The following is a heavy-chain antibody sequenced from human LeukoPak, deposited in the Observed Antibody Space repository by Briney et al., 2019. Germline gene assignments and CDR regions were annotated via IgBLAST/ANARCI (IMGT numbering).Heavy chain of an antibody. Sequence: PGGSLRLSCAVSGFTFSTYTMNWVRQAPGKGLEWVSYISSTSNSIYYADSVKGRFTNSRDNAKNSLYLQMNSLRDEDTAIYYCAMSSSFHSYLINYWGQGTLVTVSS. CDR2: ISSTSNSI. J-gene: IGHJ4*02. V-gene: IGHV3-48*02. CDR3: AMSSSFHSYLINY. CDR1: GFTFSTYT. D-gene: IGHD5-18*01.